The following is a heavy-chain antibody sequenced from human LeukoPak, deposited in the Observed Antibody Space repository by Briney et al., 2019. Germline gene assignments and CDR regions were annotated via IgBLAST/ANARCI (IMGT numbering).Heavy chain of an antibody. CDR2: INSDGSST. CDR3: ARDRAAAGIGDYYYYYYMDV. Sequence: GGSLRLSCAASGFTFSSYWMHWVRQAPGKGLVWVSRINSDGSSTSYADSVKGRFTISRDNAKNTLYLQMNSLRAEDTAVYYCARDRAAAGIGDYYYYYYMDVWGKGTTVTISS. J-gene: IGHJ6*03. D-gene: IGHD6-13*01. CDR1: GFTFSSYW. V-gene: IGHV3-74*01.